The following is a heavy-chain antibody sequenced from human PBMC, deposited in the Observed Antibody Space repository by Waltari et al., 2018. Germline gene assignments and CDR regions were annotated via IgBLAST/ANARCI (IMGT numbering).Heavy chain of an antibody. CDR3: ARGGYDFWSGYSASLDY. D-gene: IGHD3-3*01. CDR1: GGSFSGYY. V-gene: IGHV4-34*01. Sequence: QVQLQQWGAGLLKPSETLSLTCAVYGGSFSGYYWSWIRQPPGKGLEWIGEINHSGSTNYNPSLKSRVTRLVDTSKNQFSLKLSSVTAADTAVYYCARGGYDFWSGYSASLDYWGQGTLVTVSS. CDR2: INHSGST. J-gene: IGHJ4*02.